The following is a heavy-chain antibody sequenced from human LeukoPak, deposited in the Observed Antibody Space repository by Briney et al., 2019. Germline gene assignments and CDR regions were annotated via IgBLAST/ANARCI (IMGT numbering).Heavy chain of an antibody. CDR2: VYYSGST. CDR1: GGSVSGYY. V-gene: IGHV4-59*02. CDR3: ARSQTGGTFDY. Sequence: SETLSLTCVVSGGSVSGYYWGWIRQPPGRGLEWIGYVYYSGSTNYNPSFKSRITISVDTSRNQFSLQLKSVTPEDTAVYYCARSQTGGTFDYWGQGALVTVSS. D-gene: IGHD1-26*01. J-gene: IGHJ4*02.